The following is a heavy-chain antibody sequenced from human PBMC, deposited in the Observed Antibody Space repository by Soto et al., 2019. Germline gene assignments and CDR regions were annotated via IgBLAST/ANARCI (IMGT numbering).Heavy chain of an antibody. J-gene: IGHJ4*02. Sequence: LCLTCAVSGGSISGGGYSWSWIRQPPGKGLEWIWYIYHSGSTYYNPSLKSRVTISVDRSKNQFSLKLSSVTAADTAVYYCARSPNYGGGPYYFDYWGQGTMVTVSS. CDR1: GGSISGGGYS. D-gene: IGHD4-17*01. CDR2: IYHSGST. V-gene: IGHV4-30-2*01. CDR3: ARSPNYGGGPYYFDY.